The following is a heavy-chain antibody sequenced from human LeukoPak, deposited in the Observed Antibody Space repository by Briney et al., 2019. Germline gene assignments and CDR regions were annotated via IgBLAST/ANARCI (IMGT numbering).Heavy chain of an antibody. CDR3: ARGRGPPQVWLVQRWFDP. Sequence: PSETLSLTCTVSGGSISSYYWSWIRQPPGKGLEWIGYIYYSGSTNYNPSLKSRVTISVDTSKNQFSLKLSSVTAADTAVYYCARGRGPPQVWLVQRWFDPWGQGTLVTVSS. J-gene: IGHJ5*02. V-gene: IGHV4-59*01. CDR1: GGSISSYY. CDR2: IYYSGST. D-gene: IGHD6-19*01.